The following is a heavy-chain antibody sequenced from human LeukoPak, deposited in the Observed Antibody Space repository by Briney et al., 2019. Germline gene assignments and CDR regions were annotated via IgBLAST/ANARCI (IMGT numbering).Heavy chain of an antibody. D-gene: IGHD6-13*01. CDR1: GYTFTIYG. Sequence: ASVKLSCKASGYTFTIYGISWVRQAPGQGLEWMGWISAYNGNTNYAQKLQGRVHMTTDTSTSTDYMELRSLRSDDTAVYYCVASSIAAAGSDYWGQGTLVTVSS. CDR3: VASSIAAAGSDY. V-gene: IGHV1-18*01. CDR2: ISAYNGNT. J-gene: IGHJ4*02.